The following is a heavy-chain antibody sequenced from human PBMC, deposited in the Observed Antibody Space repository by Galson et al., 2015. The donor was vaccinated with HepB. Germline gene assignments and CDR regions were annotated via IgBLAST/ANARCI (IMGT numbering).Heavy chain of an antibody. Sequence: SVKVSCKASGYTFTGYYMHWVRQAPGQGLEWMEWINPNSGGTYYAQKFQGWVTMTRDTSISTAYMELSSLRSEDTAVYYCARDGSGDAFDIWGQGTMVTVSS. J-gene: IGHJ3*02. D-gene: IGHD6-25*01. V-gene: IGHV1-2*04. CDR3: ARDGSGDAFDI. CDR1: GYTFTGYY. CDR2: INPNSGGT.